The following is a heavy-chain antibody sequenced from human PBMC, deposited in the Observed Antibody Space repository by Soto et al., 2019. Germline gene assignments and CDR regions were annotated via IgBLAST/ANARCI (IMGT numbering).Heavy chain of an antibody. Sequence: SETLSLTCTVPGGSISRGGYYWSWIRQHPGKGLEWIGYIHYSGSTNYNPSLKSRVAISIDTSKNQFFLKLSSVTAADTAVHYCARDRPRYAPDSWGQGTLVTLP. CDR2: IHYSGST. V-gene: IGHV4-31*03. CDR3: ARDRPRYAPDS. D-gene: IGHD3-16*01. CDR1: GGSISRGGYY. J-gene: IGHJ5*01.